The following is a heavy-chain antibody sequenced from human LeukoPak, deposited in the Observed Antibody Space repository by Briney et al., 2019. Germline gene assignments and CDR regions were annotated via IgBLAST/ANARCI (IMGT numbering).Heavy chain of an antibody. CDR3: ATLTPGSGYYDSSGYSYFDY. V-gene: IGHV1-69*05. J-gene: IGHJ4*02. CDR2: IIPIFGTA. CDR1: GGTFSSYA. Sequence: ASVKVSCKASGGTFSSYAISWVRQAPGQGLEWMGGIIPIFGTANYAQKFQGRVTTTTDESTSTAYMELSSLRSEDTAVYYCATLTPGSGYYDSSGYSYFDYWGQETLVAVSS. D-gene: IGHD3-22*01.